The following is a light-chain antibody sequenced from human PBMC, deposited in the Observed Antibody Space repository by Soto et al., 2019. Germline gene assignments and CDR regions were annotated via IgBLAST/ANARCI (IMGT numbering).Light chain of an antibody. Sequence: EIVLTQSPGTLSLSPGERATLSCRASESIDNNFLAWYQQKPGQAPRLLIYHASSRATGLPNRFSGSGSGTDFTLTISRLEPEDFAVYYCHQYGSAPPTVGPGTKVDVK. CDR1: ESIDNNF. CDR3: HQYGSAPPT. CDR2: HAS. V-gene: IGKV3-20*01. J-gene: IGKJ3*01.